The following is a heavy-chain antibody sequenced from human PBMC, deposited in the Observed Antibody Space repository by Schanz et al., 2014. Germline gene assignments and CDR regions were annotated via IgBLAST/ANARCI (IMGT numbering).Heavy chain of an antibody. CDR1: GGSISSFY. Sequence: QVQLQESGPGLVKSSETLSLTCTVSGGSISSFYWGWIRQPAGKGLEWIGRIYTSGSTNYNPSLKRRVTMSLDTSKNQFPLKLSSVTAADTAVYYCARDRGYDFSFDPWGQGTLVTVSS. CDR3: ARDRGYDFSFDP. CDR2: IYTSGST. V-gene: IGHV4-4*07. J-gene: IGHJ5*02. D-gene: IGHD3-3*01.